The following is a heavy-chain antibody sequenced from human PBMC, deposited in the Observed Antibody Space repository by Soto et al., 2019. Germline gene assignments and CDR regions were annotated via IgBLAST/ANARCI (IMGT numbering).Heavy chain of an antibody. D-gene: IGHD3-3*01. V-gene: IGHV4-34*01. J-gene: IGHJ6*02. CDR2: INHSGST. CDR1: GGSFSGYY. CDR3: ARGPYYDFWSGYYHHYYYYGMDV. Sequence: SETLSLNCAVYGGSFSGYYWSWIRKPPGKGLEWIGEINHSGSTNYNPSLKSRVTISVDTSKNQFSLKLSSVTAADTAVYYCARGPYYDFWSGYYHHYYYYGMDVWGQGTTVTVS.